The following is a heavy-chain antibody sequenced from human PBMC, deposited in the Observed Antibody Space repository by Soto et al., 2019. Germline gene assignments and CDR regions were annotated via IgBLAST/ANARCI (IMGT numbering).Heavy chain of an antibody. J-gene: IGHJ6*02. CDR1: GGSFSGYY. CDR3: ARGGGSSWYHYYYGMDV. D-gene: IGHD6-13*01. Sequence: NPSETLSLTCAVYGGSFSGYYWSWIRQPPGKGLEWIGEINHSGGTNYNPSLKSRVTISVDTSKNQFSLKLSSVTAADTAVYYCARGGGSSWYHYYYGMDVWGQGTTVTVSS. CDR2: INHSGGT. V-gene: IGHV4-34*01.